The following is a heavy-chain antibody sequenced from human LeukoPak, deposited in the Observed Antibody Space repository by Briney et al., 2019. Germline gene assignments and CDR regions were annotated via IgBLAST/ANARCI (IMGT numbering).Heavy chain of an antibody. D-gene: IGHD3-10*01. V-gene: IGHV3-23*01. Sequence: GGSLRLSCAASEFTFSSYAMSWVRQAPGKGLEWVSTVSDSGSTTFYADSVKGRFTISRDNSKNTLFLQVNSLRAEDTAVYYCAKAFSHGSGSHYSHFDSWGQGTLVTVSS. J-gene: IGHJ4*02. CDR3: AKAFSHGSGSHYSHFDS. CDR1: EFTFSSYA. CDR2: VSDSGSTT.